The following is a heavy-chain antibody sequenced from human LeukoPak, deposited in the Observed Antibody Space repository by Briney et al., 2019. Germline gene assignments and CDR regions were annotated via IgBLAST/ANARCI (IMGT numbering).Heavy chain of an antibody. J-gene: IGHJ6*04. Sequence: PGGSLRLSCAASGFTFSNYGVHWVRQAPGKGLEWVAFIQYDGSNKYYVDSVKGRFTISRDNSKNTLYLQMNSLRAEDTAVYFFAKDGAGYVMDVWGKGTPVTVSS. V-gene: IGHV3-30*02. CDR2: IQYDGSNK. CDR1: GFTFSNYG. D-gene: IGHD3-9*01. CDR3: AKDGAGYVMDV.